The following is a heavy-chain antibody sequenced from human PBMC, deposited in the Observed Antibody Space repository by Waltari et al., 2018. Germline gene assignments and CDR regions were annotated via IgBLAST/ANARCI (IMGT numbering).Heavy chain of an antibody. Sequence: EVQLVESGGDLVQPGGSLRLSCAASGFTFSSFSMHWVRQAPGKGLEWVANIKQDGSEKYYVDSVKGRFTISRDNAKNSLYLQMNSLRGEDTAVYYCAREGTYDFDYWGQGTLVTVSS. CDR3: AREGTYDFDY. CDR2: IKQDGSEK. D-gene: IGHD3-16*01. CDR1: GFTFSSFS. J-gene: IGHJ4*02. V-gene: IGHV3-7*01.